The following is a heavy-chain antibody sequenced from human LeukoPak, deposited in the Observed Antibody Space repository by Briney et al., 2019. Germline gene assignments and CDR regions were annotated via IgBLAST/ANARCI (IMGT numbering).Heavy chain of an antibody. CDR2: IYTSGST. V-gene: IGHV4-4*07. D-gene: IGHD1-26*01. CDR1: GPSMRTTTYY. CDR3: ARGLLVWELVKGDAFDI. J-gene: IGHJ3*02. Sequence: SETLSLTCTVSGPSMRTTTYYCSSVRQPAGKGLGLIGRIYTSGSTNYNPSLKSRVTMSVDTSKNQFSLKLSSVTAADTAVYYCARGLLVWELVKGDAFDIWGEGRMVTVSS.